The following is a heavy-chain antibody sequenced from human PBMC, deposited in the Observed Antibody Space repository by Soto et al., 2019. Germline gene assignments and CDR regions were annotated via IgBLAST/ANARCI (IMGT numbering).Heavy chain of an antibody. V-gene: IGHV4-59*01. Sequence: SETLSLTCTVSGGSISSYYWSWIRQPPGKGLEWIGYMYNTGSTIYNPSLKSRVTISVDTSKNQLSLKLNSVTAADTAVYYCARDLWGYCGADCYPLDVWGQGTTVTVSS. J-gene: IGHJ6*02. D-gene: IGHD2-21*02. CDR1: GGSISSYY. CDR2: MYNTGST. CDR3: ARDLWGYCGADCYPLDV.